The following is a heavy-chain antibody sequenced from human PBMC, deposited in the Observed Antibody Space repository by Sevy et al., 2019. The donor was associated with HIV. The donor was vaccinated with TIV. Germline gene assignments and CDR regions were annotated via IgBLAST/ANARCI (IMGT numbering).Heavy chain of an antibody. CDR2: ISVSGRL. Sequence: GGSLRLSCAASGFKFGNYAMAWVRQAPGQGLVWVSAISVSGRLSYADSVKGRFTISRDSSKKMIYLHLNSLRADDTATYYCAKDGYSSGLLYYFDHWGQGTLVTVSS. D-gene: IGHD6-19*01. J-gene: IGHJ4*02. V-gene: IGHV3-23*01. CDR3: AKDGYSSGLLYYFDH. CDR1: GFKFGNYA.